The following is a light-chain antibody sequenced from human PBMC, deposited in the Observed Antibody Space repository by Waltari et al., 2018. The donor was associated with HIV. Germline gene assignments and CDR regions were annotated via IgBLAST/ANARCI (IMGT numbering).Light chain of an antibody. Sequence: DIQMTQSPSSLSATVGDRVTLTCRASQGIRTDLGWYQQKPGKAPQRLSYAASSWQSGVPARFSGSGFGREFTLTIGSLQPEDFATYFCLQYNTYPWTFGQGTKVEIK. CDR2: AAS. V-gene: IGKV1-17*01. CDR1: QGIRTD. J-gene: IGKJ1*01. CDR3: LQYNTYPWT.